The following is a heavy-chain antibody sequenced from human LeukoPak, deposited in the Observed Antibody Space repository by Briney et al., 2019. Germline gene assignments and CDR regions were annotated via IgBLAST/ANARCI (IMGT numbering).Heavy chain of an antibody. CDR1: GYTFTSYD. Sequence: ASVKVSCKASGYTFTSYDINWVRQATGQGLEWMGWMNPNSGNTGYAQKFQGRVTMTRNTSISTAYMELSSLRSEDTAVYYCARGSAGTTNGSGGSCPPLPNNYYYYMDVWGKGTTVTVSS. J-gene: IGHJ6*03. CDR2: MNPNSGNT. V-gene: IGHV1-8*01. D-gene: IGHD2-15*01. CDR3: ARGSAGTTNGSGGSCPPLPNNYYYYMDV.